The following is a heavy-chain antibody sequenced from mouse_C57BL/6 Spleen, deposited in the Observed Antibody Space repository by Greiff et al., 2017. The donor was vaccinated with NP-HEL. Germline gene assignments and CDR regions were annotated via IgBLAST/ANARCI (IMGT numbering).Heavy chain of an antibody. CDR2: IYPSDSET. D-gene: IGHD4-1*01. CDR3: ARFPGTEYYYAMDY. CDR1: GYTFTSYW. V-gene: IGHV1-61*01. Sequence: QVQLQQPGAELVRPGSSVKLSCKASGYTFTSYWMDWVKQRPGQGLEWIGNIYPSDSETHYNQKFKDKATLTVDKSSSTAYMQLSSLTSEDSAVYYCARFPGTEYYYAMDYWGQGTSVTVSS. J-gene: IGHJ4*01.